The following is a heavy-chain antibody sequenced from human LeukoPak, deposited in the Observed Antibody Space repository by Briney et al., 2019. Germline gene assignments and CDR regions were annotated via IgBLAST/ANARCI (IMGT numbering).Heavy chain of an antibody. J-gene: IGHJ4*02. D-gene: IGHD6-6*01. Sequence: GGSLRLSCAASRFTFSNFWMIWLRQAPGEGLEWVANINQDGSEKYYVDSIKGRFTISRDNAKNSVFLQMNSLRADDTAVYYCARIGYSSSSLDYWGQGTLVTVSS. CDR2: INQDGSEK. CDR3: ARIGYSSSSLDY. V-gene: IGHV3-7*01. CDR1: RFTFSNFW.